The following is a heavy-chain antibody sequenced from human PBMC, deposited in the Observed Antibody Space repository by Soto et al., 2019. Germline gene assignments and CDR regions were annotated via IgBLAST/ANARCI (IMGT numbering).Heavy chain of an antibody. CDR3: ARDIESVTARHFFYYYAMDV. J-gene: IGHJ6*02. V-gene: IGHV1-18*01. CDR1: GFTFSNYG. CDR2: VSANNGHT. Sequence: ASVKVSCKASGFTFSNYGLNWVRQAPGQGLEWMGWVSANNGHTNYAQNLQGRVSMTTDTSTSTAYMELRGLTFDDTAVYYCARDIESVTARHFFYYYAMDVWGQGTTVTVSS. D-gene: IGHD2-8*01.